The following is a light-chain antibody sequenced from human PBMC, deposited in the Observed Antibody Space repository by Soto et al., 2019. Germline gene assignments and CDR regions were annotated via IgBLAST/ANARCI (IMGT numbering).Light chain of an antibody. CDR1: QNINTW. V-gene: IGKV1-5*03. J-gene: IGKJ4*01. CDR2: KAS. Sequence: DIPMTQYPSHVSASFGDRATITCRASQNINTWLAWSQQKPGKAPKLLILKASSLESGVPSRFSGIGSGTEFTLTISSLQPEDFATYYCLQHKSYPRVTFGGGTKVDI. CDR3: LQHKSYPRVT.